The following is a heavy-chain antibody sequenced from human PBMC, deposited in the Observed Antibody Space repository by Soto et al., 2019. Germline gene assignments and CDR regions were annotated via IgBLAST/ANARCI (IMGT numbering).Heavy chain of an antibody. V-gene: IGHV4-30-2*01. CDR3: ARVGRDNYYDSSGYSYFDY. J-gene: IGHJ4*02. Sequence: TSETLSLTCAVSGGSISSGGYSWSWIRQPPGKGLEWIGYIYHSGSTYYNPSLKSRVTISVDRSKNQFSLKLSSVTAADTAVYYCARVGRDNYYDSSGYSYFDYWGQGTLVTVSS. CDR1: GGSISSGGYS. D-gene: IGHD3-22*01. CDR2: IYHSGST.